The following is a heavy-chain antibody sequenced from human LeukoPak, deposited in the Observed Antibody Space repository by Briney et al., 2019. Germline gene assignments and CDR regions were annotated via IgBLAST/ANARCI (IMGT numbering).Heavy chain of an antibody. D-gene: IGHD6-19*01. CDR1: GGSFSGYY. V-gene: IGHV4-34*01. Sequence: SETLSLTCAVYGGSFSGYYWSWIRQPPGKGLEWIGEINHSGSTNYNPSLKSRVTISVDTSKNQFSLKLSSVTAADTAVYYCARRGSSGWGRYFQHWGQGTLVTVSS. CDR3: ARRGSSGWGRYFQH. CDR2: INHSGST. J-gene: IGHJ1*01.